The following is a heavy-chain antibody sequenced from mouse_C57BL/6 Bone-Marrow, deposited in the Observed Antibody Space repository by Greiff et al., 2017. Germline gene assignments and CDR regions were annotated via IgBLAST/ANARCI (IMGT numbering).Heavy chain of an antibody. J-gene: IGHJ1*03. D-gene: IGHD6-1*01. CDR1: GYAFTNYL. Sequence: QVQLQQSGAELVRPGTSVKVSCKASGYAFTNYLIEWVKQRPGQGLEWIGVINPGSGGTNYNEKFKGKATLTADKSSSTAYMQLSSLTSEDSAVYFCAREEANWYFDVWGTATTVTASS. CDR2: INPGSGGT. V-gene: IGHV1-54*01. CDR3: AREEANWYFDV.